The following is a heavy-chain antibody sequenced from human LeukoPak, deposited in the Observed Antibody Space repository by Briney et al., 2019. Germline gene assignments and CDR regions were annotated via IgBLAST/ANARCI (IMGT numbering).Heavy chain of an antibody. CDR2: VRYTGTP. V-gene: IGHV4-59*08. CDR3: ARHVAPDMDYFDY. CDR1: GGSISGYY. Sequence: PSETLSLTCTVSGGSISGYYWTWIRQSPGKRPEWLAYVRYTGTPNYNPSLKSRVTISVDTSKNQFSLTLTSVTAADTAVYYCARHVAPDMDYFDYWGPGTLVTASP. D-gene: IGHD2-15*01. J-gene: IGHJ4*02.